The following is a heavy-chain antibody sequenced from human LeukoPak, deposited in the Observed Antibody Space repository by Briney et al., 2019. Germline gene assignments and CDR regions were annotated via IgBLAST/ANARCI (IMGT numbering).Heavy chain of an antibody. D-gene: IGHD6-19*01. CDR2: IIPIFGTA. CDR3: ARVQVAGTPFSTHYYYYYMDV. CDR1: GGTFSSYT. J-gene: IGHJ6*03. V-gene: IGHV1-69*05. Sequence: SVKVSCKASGGTFSSYTINWVRQAPGQGLEWMGGIIPIFGTANYAQKFQGRVTITTDESTSTAYMELSSLRSEDTAVYYCARVQVAGTPFSTHYYYYYMDVWGKGTTVTVSS.